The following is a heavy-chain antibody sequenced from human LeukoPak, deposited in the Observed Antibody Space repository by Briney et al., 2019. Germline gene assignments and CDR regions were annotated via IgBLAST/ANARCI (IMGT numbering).Heavy chain of an antibody. Sequence: ASVKVSCKASGGTFSSYAISWVRQAPGQGLEWMGWINAYNGDTNYAQNLQGRVTMSTDTSTSTAYMELRSLRSDDTAVYYCARQGYGGNSQGAADYWGQGTLVTVSS. CDR2: INAYNGDT. D-gene: IGHD4-23*01. V-gene: IGHV1-18*01. J-gene: IGHJ4*02. CDR3: ARQGYGGNSQGAADY. CDR1: GGTFSSYA.